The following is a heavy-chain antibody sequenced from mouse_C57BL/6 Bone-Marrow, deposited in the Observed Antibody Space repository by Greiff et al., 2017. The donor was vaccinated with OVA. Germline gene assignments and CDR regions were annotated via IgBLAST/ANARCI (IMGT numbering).Heavy chain of an antibody. CDR1: GYTFTSYW. CDR2: IYPGSGST. D-gene: IGHD1-1*01. J-gene: IGHJ1*03. V-gene: IGHV1-55*01. CDR3: ARKGTTVWYFDV. Sequence: QVQLQQPGAELVKPGASVKMSCKASGYTFTSYWITWVKQRPGQGLEWIGDIYPGSGSTNYNEKLKSKATLTVDTSSSTAYMQLSSLTSEDSAVYYCARKGTTVWYFDVWGTGTSVTVSS.